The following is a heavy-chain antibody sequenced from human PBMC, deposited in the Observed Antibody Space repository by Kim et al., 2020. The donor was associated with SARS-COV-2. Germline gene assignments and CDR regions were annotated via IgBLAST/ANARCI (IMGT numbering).Heavy chain of an antibody. CDR1: GGSFSGYY. CDR3: ASLIATAGTDDEYFQH. Sequence: SETLSLTCAVYGGSFSGYYWSWIRQPPGKGLEWNGEITNSGSTNYNPSLKSRATISVETSKNQFSLKLSSVPAADTAVNYCASLIATAGTDDEYFQHWC. CDR2: ITNSGST. V-gene: IGHV4-34*01. D-gene: IGHD6-13*01. J-gene: IGHJ1*01.